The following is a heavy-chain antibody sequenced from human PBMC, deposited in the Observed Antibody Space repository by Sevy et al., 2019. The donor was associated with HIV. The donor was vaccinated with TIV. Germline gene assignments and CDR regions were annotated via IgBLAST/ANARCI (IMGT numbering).Heavy chain of an antibody. V-gene: IGHV3-7*01. D-gene: IGHD5-18*01. Sequence: GGSLRLSCAASGLTFSSYWMSWVRQAPGKGLEWVATMKQDGSEKYYVDSVKGRFPISRDNAKNSLYLKMNSLRAEDTAVYYCVREGLGGFSYSLDCWGQGTLVTVSS. CDR1: GLTFSSYW. CDR3: VREGLGGFSYSLDC. J-gene: IGHJ4*02. CDR2: MKQDGSEK.